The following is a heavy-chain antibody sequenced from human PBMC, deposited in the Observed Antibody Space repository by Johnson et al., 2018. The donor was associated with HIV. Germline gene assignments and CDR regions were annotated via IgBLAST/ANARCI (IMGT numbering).Heavy chain of an antibody. CDR1: GFTFSSYG. V-gene: IGHV3-30*02. J-gene: IGHJ3*02. CDR3: ARVVGDKDGSAGDNDAVDI. CDR2: IRYDGSNK. Sequence: QVQLVESGGGVVQTGGSLRLSCAASGFTFSSYGMHWVRQAPGKGLEWVAFIRYDGSNKYYADSVKGRFTISRDNSKNTLYLQMNSLRAEDTALYYCARVVGDKDGSAGDNDAVDIWGQGTMVTVSS. D-gene: IGHD1-26*01.